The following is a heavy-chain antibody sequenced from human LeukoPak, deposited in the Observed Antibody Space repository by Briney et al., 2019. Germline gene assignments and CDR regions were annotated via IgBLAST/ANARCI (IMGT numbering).Heavy chain of an antibody. V-gene: IGHV1-69*04. CDR3: ATIVAAATNDAFDL. Sequence: AASVKVSCKASGGTFSSYAISWVRQAPGQGLEWMGRIVPSVDIANYAQKFQGRVTIIADKSTSTAYMDLSSLRSEDTAVYYCATIVAAATNDAFDLWGQGTMVTVSS. CDR2: IVPSVDIA. CDR1: GGTFSSYA. J-gene: IGHJ3*01. D-gene: IGHD1-26*01.